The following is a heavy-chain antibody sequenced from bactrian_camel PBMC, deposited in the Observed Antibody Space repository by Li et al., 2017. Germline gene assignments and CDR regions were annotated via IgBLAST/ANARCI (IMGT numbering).Heavy chain of an antibody. V-gene: IGHV3S55*01. CDR1: GHSRGSNC. CDR2: IRRSGGET. J-gene: IGHJ4*01. D-gene: IGHD2*01. CDR3: APDAGQSRCSAGFCYCA. Sequence: VESGGGSVQTGGSLRLSCVVSGHSRGSNCVGWYRLPPGRAPAEREGIAAIRRSGGETWYAGSVKGRFTISQDSAKNTLNLQMNNLEPDDTAVYFCAPDAGQSRCSAGFCYCAWGEGTQVTVS.